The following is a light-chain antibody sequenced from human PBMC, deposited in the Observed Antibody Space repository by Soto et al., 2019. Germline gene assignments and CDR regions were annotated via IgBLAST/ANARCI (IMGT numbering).Light chain of an antibody. CDR3: SSYTSSGTVV. CDR2: EVN. J-gene: IGLJ2*01. V-gene: IGLV2-14*01. CDR1: SSDVGGYNY. Sequence: QSVLTQPASVSGSPGQSITISCTGTSSDVGGYNYVSWYQQHPGKAPKVMIYEVNNGPSGVSNRFSGSKSGNTASLTISGLQAEDEAHYYCSSYTSSGTVVFGGGTKVTVL.